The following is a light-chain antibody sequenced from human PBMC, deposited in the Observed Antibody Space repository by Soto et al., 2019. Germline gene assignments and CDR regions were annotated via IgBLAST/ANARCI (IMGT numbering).Light chain of an antibody. CDR3: QKYNSALAGT. V-gene: IGKV1-27*01. CDR1: QGISNY. CDR2: AAS. J-gene: IGKJ3*01. Sequence: DIQMTQSPSSLSASVGDRVTITCRASQGISNYLAWYQQKPGKVPKLLIYAASTLQSGVPSRFSGSGSGTDFTLTISSLQPEDVATYYCQKYNSALAGTFGPGTKVDIK.